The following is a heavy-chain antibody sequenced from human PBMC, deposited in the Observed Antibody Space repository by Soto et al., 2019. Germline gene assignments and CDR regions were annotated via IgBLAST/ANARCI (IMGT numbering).Heavy chain of an antibody. V-gene: IGHV1-8*01. D-gene: IGHD1-1*01. CDR2: MNPNSGNT. CDR1: GYTFTSYD. CDR3: ARWPTDMEGHYGMDV. Sequence: ASVQVSCTASGYTFTSYDINWVRQATGQGLEWMGWMNPNSGNTGYAQKFQGRVTMTRNTSISTAYMELSSLRSEDTAVYYCARWPTDMEGHYGMDVWGQGTTVTVSS. J-gene: IGHJ6*02.